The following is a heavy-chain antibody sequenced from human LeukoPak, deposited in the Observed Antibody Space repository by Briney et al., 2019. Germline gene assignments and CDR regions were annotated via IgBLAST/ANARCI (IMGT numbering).Heavy chain of an antibody. J-gene: IGHJ1*01. D-gene: IGHD3-22*01. CDR1: GGSISSSSYY. CDR3: ARDWEYYDSSGPAFQH. V-gene: IGHV4-39*07. CDR2: IYYSGST. Sequence: SETLSLTCTVSGGSISSSSYYWGWIRQPPGKGLEWIGSIYYSGSTYYNPSLKSRVTISVDTSKNQFSLKLSSVTAADTAVYYCARDWEYYDSSGPAFQHWGQGTLVTVSS.